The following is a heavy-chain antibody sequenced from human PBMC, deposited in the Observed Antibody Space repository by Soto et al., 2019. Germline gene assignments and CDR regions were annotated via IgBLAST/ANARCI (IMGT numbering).Heavy chain of an antibody. V-gene: IGHV3-23*01. CDR2: ISGSGGST. J-gene: IGHJ6*02. CDR3: AKDVGSIAAVYGMDV. D-gene: IGHD6-13*01. CDR1: GFTFSSYA. Sequence: GGSLRLSCAASGFTFSSYAMSWFRQAPGKGLEWVSAISGSGGSTYYADSVKGRFTISRDNSKNTLYLQMNSLRAEDTAVYYCAKDVGSIAAVYGMDVWGQGTTVTVSS.